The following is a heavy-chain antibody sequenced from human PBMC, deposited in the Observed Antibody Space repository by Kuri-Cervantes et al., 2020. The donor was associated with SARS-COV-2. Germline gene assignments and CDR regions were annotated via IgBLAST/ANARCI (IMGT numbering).Heavy chain of an antibody. J-gene: IGHJ4*02. CDR3: TTDLLPATLYYFDY. D-gene: IGHD2-2*01. Sequence: GEALKISCAASGFTFSSYWMHWVRQAPGKGLVWVSRINSDGSSTSYADSVKGRFTISRDNAKNTLCLQMNSLKTEDTAVYYCTTDLLPATLYYFDYWGQGTLVTVSS. V-gene: IGHV3-74*01. CDR1: GFTFSSYW. CDR2: INSDGSST.